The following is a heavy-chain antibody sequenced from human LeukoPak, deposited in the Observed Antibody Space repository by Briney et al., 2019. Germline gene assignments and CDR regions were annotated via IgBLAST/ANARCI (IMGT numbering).Heavy chain of an antibody. J-gene: IGHJ4*02. Sequence: GGSLRLSCAASGFTFSSYATGWVRQVPGKGLAWVSSISGSGGNTYYADSVKGRFTISRDNPKNTLYLQMNSLRDEDTAVYYCGKNKWNSYASFEYWGQGTLVTVSS. CDR2: ISGSGGNT. V-gene: IGHV3-23*01. CDR1: GFTFSSYA. D-gene: IGHD1/OR15-1a*01. CDR3: GKNKWNSYASFEY.